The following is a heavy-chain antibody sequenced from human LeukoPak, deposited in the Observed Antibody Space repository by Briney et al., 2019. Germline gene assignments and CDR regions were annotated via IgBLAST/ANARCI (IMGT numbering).Heavy chain of an antibody. CDR1: GFTFSTYW. D-gene: IGHD4-17*01. Sequence: PGGSLRLSCAASGFTFSTYWMHWVRQAPGKGLVWVARIKGDGSSTIYADSVKGRYTISRDNSKNTLYLQTSSLRAEETAVYYCARASTTVPNLLDHWGRGTLVTVSS. V-gene: IGHV3-74*01. J-gene: IGHJ4*02. CDR2: IKGDGSST. CDR3: ARASTTVPNLLDH.